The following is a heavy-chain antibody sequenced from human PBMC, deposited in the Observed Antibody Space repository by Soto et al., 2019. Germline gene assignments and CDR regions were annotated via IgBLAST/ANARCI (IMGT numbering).Heavy chain of an antibody. CDR3: ARAFWSGYSVSWFDP. V-gene: IGHV4-59*01. CDR1: GGSISSYY. J-gene: IGHJ5*02. Sequence: PSETLSLTCTVSGGSISSYYWSWIRQPPGKGLEWIGYIYYSGSTNYNPSLKSRVTISVDTSKNQFSLKLSSVTAADTAVYYCARAFWSGYSVSWFDPWGQGTLVTVSS. CDR2: IYYSGST. D-gene: IGHD3-3*01.